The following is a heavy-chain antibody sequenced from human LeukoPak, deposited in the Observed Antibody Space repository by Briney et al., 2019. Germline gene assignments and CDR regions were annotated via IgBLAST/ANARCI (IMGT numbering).Heavy chain of an antibody. CDR3: AKDCCSNTGLFDY. CDR2: VTVDGGTT. V-gene: IGHV3-23*01. D-gene: IGHD2-2*01. CDR1: GLTFSTYA. J-gene: IGHJ4*02. Sequence: PGGSLRLSCAASGLTFSTYAMSCVRQAPGKGLEWVSTVTVDGGTTYYADSVKGRFTISRDNSKNTLYLQMNSLRTEDTAVYYCAKDCCSNTGLFDYWGQGTRVTVSS.